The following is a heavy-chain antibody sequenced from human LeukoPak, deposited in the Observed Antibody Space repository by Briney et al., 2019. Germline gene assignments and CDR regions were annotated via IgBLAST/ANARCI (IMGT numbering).Heavy chain of an antibody. D-gene: IGHD6-13*01. CDR2: IYYSGST. CDR1: GGSTSSSSYY. J-gene: IGHJ5*02. Sequence: PSETLSLTCTVSGGSTSSSSYYWGWIRQPPGKGLEWIGSIYYSGSTYYNPSLKSRVTISVDTSKNQFSLKLSSVTAADTAVYYCVRQGDIATAGPPPWGQGTLVTVSS. CDR3: VRQGDIATAGPPP. V-gene: IGHV4-39*01.